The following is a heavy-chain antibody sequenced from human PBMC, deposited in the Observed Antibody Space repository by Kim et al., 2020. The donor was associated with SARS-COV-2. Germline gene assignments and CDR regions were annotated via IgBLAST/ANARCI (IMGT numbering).Heavy chain of an antibody. D-gene: IGHD5-12*01. V-gene: IGHV3-23*01. CDR3: SKDYRSGYSGYDIGN. CDR2: FCSGSGGPT. Sequence: GGSLRLSCTASGFTFINYAMSWVRQAPGKGLECVSAFCSGSGGPTYDADSVEGRFTISRDNYKNTLYLQINNMRTKDTAADYCSKDYRSGYSGYDIGNWG. CDR1: GFTFINYA. J-gene: IGHJ1*01.